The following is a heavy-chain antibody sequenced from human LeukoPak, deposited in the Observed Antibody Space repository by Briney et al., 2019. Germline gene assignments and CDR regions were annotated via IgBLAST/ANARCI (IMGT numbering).Heavy chain of an antibody. CDR1: GFTVSSNY. Sequence: GGSLRLSCAASGFTVSSNYMSWVRQAPGKGLEWVSVIYSGGSTYYADSVKGRFTISRDNSKNTLYLQMNRLRPEDTAVYYCARDRGSYAWDYWGQGTLVTVSS. V-gene: IGHV3-66*02. D-gene: IGHD5-12*01. CDR2: IYSGGST. J-gene: IGHJ4*02. CDR3: ARDRGSYAWDY.